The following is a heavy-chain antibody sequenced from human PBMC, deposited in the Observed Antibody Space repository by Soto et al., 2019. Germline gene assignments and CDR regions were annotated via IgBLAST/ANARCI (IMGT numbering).Heavy chain of an antibody. CDR2: ISGSGGST. CDR3: AKDLGYCTNGVCSRLYGMDV. Sequence: GSLRLSCPASVFTFSSYAMSWVRQAPGRGLEWVAAISGSGGSTYDADSVKGRFTISRDNSKNTLYLQMNSLRAEDTAVYYCAKDLGYCTNGVCSRLYGMDVWGQGT. V-gene: IGHV3-23*01. D-gene: IGHD2-8*01. J-gene: IGHJ6*02. CDR1: VFTFSSYA.